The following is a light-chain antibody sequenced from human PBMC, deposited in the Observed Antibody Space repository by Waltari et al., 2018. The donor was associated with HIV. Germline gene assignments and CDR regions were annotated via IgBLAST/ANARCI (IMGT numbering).Light chain of an antibody. J-gene: IGLJ2*01. CDR3: CSYTGTGIV. CDR1: SSDVGAYNL. CDR2: EVT. V-gene: IGLV2-23*02. Sequence: QSALTQPASVSGSPGQSITISCTGTSSDVGAYNLVSWYQQHPGTAPKLMIFEVTKRPSGVSDRFSGSRYGNTASLTISGLQAEDEGDYHCCSYTGTGIVFGGGTKLTVL.